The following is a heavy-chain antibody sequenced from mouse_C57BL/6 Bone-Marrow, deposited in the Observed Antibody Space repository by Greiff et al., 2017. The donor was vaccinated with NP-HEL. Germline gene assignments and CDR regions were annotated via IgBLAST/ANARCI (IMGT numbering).Heavy chain of an antibody. J-gene: IGHJ3*01. Sequence: EVHLVDSCFVVFHPLWSLKLSCAASGFTFSSYAMSWVRQTPEKRLEWVATISDGGSYTYYPDNVKGRFTISRDNAKNNLYLQMSHLKSEDTAMYYCARGRRFAYWGQGTLVTVSA. CDR1: GFTFSSYA. CDR2: ISDGGSYT. V-gene: IGHV5-4*01. CDR3: ARGRRFAY. D-gene: IGHD2-12*01.